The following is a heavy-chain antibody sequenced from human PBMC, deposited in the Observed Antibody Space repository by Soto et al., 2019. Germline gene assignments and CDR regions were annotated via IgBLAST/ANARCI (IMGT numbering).Heavy chain of an antibody. Sequence: VKVSCKASGGTFSSYAISWVRQAPGQGLEWMGGIIPIFGTANYAQKFQGRVTITADKSTSTAYMELSSLRSEDTAVYYCARDRGYCSSNSCYTGNWFDPWGQGTLVTVSS. CDR3: ARDRGYCSSNSCYTGNWFDP. CDR2: IIPIFGTA. J-gene: IGHJ5*02. CDR1: GGTFSSYA. D-gene: IGHD2-2*02. V-gene: IGHV1-69*13.